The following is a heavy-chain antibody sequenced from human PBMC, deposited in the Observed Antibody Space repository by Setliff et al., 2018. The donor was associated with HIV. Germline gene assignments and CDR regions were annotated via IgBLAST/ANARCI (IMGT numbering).Heavy chain of an antibody. J-gene: IGHJ6*02. V-gene: IGHV3-49*04. CDR3: AAMGVEVVSYYYGMDV. CDR1: GFTFGDYA. D-gene: IGHD2-2*01. Sequence: GGPLRLSCTASGFTFGDYAMSWVRQAPGKGLEWVGFIRSKAYGGTTEYAASVKGRFTISRDDSKSLAYLQMNSLKTEDTAVYYCAAMGVEVVSYYYGMDVWGQGTTVTVSS. CDR2: IRSKAYGGTT.